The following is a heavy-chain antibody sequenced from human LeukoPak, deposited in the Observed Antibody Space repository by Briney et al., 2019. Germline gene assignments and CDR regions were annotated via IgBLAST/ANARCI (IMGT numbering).Heavy chain of an antibody. V-gene: IGHV1-18*01. D-gene: IGHD3-3*01. CDR1: GYTFTSYG. Sequence: GASVNVSCKASGYTFTSYGISWVRQAPAQGLDWMGWISAYNGNTNYAQKLQGRVTMTTEKSTRTAYMELRSLRSDDTAVYYCAREYYDFWSGYSNEYFQHWGQGTLVTVSS. CDR3: AREYYDFWSGYSNEYFQH. J-gene: IGHJ1*01. CDR2: ISAYNGNT.